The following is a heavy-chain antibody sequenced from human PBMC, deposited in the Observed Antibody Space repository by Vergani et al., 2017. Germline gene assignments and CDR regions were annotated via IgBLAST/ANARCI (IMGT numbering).Heavy chain of an antibody. CDR3: AKKGGSLYYYGVDV. Sequence: QVQLVESGGGVVQPGRSLRLSCVMSGFTVTNYAIFWVRQAPGKGLEWVAFIRYDGSNPQYIDSVKGRFTISRDNSKDTLFLQMNGLRPEDTGTYFCAKKGGSLYYYGVDVWGQGTTITVSS. CDR1: GFTVTNYA. V-gene: IGHV3-30*02. J-gene: IGHJ6*02. CDR2: IRYDGSNP. D-gene: IGHD1-26*01.